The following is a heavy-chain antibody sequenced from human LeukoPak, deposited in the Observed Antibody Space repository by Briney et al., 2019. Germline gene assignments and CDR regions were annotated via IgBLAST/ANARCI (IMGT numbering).Heavy chain of an antibody. CDR2: IYYSGST. CDR3: ARHSRGGIVATIFDH. Sequence: SETLSLTCTISGGSISSHYWSWIRQPPGKGLEWIGYIYYSGSTNYNPSLKSRVTISVDTSKNQFSLKLSSVTAADTAVYYCARHSRGGIVATIFDHWGQGTLVTVSS. D-gene: IGHD5-12*01. CDR1: GGSISSHY. J-gene: IGHJ4*02. V-gene: IGHV4-59*08.